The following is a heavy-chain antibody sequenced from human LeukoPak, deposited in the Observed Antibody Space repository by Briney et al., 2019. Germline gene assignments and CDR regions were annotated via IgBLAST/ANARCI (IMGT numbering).Heavy chain of an antibody. CDR2: INTNTGNP. Sequence: ASVKVSCKASGYTFTSYAMNWVRQAPGQGLEWMGWINTNTGNPTYAQGFTARFVFSLDTSVSTAYLQISSLKAEDTAVYYCARVSYDILTGTPWAFDIWGQGTMVTVSS. J-gene: IGHJ3*02. CDR3: ARVSYDILTGTPWAFDI. V-gene: IGHV7-4-1*02. D-gene: IGHD3-9*01. CDR1: GYTFTSYA.